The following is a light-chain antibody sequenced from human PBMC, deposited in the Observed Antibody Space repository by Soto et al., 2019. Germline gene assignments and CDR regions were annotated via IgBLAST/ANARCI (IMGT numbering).Light chain of an antibody. J-gene: IGLJ2*01. CDR3: GSYTSSSTLV. V-gene: IGLV2-14*01. CDR1: NSDVGAYNY. CDR2: EVT. Sequence: QPALTQPASVSGSPGQSITISCTGTNSDVGAYNYVSWYQHHPGKAPKLLIYEVTNRPSGISNRFSGSKSGNTASLTISGLQPEDEANYYCGSYTSSSTLVFGAGTKLTVL.